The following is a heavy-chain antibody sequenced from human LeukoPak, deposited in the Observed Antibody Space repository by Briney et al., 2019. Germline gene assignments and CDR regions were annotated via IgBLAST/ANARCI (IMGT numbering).Heavy chain of an antibody. V-gene: IGHV3-23*01. D-gene: IGHD2-2*01. CDR3: AKRGWVVPYDY. CDR2: ISGSGGST. CDR1: GFVFSDYW. J-gene: IGHJ4*02. Sequence: GGSLRLSCAASGFVFSDYWMSWVRQAPGKGLEWVSAISGSGGSTYYADSVKGRFTISRVNSKNTLYLQMNSLRAEDTAVYYCAKRGWVVPYDYWGQGTLVTVSS.